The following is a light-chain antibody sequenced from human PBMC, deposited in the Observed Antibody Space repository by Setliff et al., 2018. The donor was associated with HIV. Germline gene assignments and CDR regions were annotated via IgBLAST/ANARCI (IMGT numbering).Light chain of an antibody. J-gene: IGLJ1*01. CDR3: SSYAITNTLP. CDR2: EVR. CDR1: SSDVGGYSH. Sequence: QSALAQPASVSGSPGQSITISCTGTSSDVGGYSHVSWYQQHPGKAPKLIIYEVRNRPSGVPNRFSGSKSGNTASLTISGLRAEDGADYYCSSYAITNTLPFGTGTKV. V-gene: IGLV2-14*01.